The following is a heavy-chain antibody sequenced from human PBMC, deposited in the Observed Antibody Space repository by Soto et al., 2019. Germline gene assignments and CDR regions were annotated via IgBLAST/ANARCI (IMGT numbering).Heavy chain of an antibody. CDR3: ARERGGYSYGYRFDT. V-gene: IGHV3-20*04. J-gene: IGHJ5*02. CDR2: INWNGGST. Sequence: PGGSLRLSCAASGFTFDDYGMSWVRQAPGKGLEWVSGINWNGGSTGYADSVKGRFTISRDNAKNSLYLQMNSLRAEDTALYYCARERGGYSYGYRFDTWGQGTLVTVSS. CDR1: GFTFDDYG. D-gene: IGHD5-18*01.